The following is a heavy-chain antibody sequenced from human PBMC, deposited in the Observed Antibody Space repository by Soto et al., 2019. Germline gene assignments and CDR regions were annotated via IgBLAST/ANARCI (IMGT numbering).Heavy chain of an antibody. V-gene: IGHV3-9*01. CDR2: ISWKSGSV. CDR1: GFSVDEYA. D-gene: IGHD6-13*01. J-gene: IGHJ4*02. Sequence: PGGSLRLSCVPSGFSVDEYAMHWVRQAPGKGLEWVSTISWKSGSVAYANSVKGRFTISRDAAKTSLYLQMNSLRPEDTAFYYCAKAGLIAETPDFWGQGTLVTVSS. CDR3: AKAGLIAETPDF.